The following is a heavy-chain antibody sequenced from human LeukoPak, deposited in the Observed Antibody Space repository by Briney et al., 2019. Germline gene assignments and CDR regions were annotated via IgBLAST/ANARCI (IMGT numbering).Heavy chain of an antibody. V-gene: IGHV3-30*01. CDR2: ISYDGSNK. Sequence: PGRSLRLSCAASGFTFSSYAMHRVRQAPGKGLEWVAVISYDGSNKYYADSVKGRFTISRDNSKNTLYLQMNSLRAEDTAVYYCARDGDCPFDYWGQGTLVTVSS. D-gene: IGHD2-21*02. CDR1: GFTFSSYA. J-gene: IGHJ4*02. CDR3: ARDGDCPFDY.